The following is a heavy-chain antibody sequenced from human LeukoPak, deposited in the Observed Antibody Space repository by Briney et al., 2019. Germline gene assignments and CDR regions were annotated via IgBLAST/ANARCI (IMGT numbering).Heavy chain of an antibody. J-gene: IGHJ4*02. Sequence: PGGSLRLSCGASGLTFSSYVMSGVGQAPGKGRSWASAITGRGDSTYYADSVKGRFTISRDNSKNTLYLQMNSLRAEDTAVYYCAKRGPAGAGKSPDYFEYWGQGTLVTVSS. CDR3: AKRGPAGAGKSPDYFEY. V-gene: IGHV3-23*01. D-gene: IGHD6-19*01. CDR1: GLTFSSYV. CDR2: ITGRGDST.